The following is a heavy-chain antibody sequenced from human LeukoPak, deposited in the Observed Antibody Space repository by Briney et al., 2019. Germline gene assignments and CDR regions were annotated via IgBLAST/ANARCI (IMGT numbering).Heavy chain of an antibody. V-gene: IGHV3-21*01. CDR1: GFAFNSYT. Sequence: PGGSLRLSCEASGFAFNSYTIRWVRQAPGKGLESVAAITSRSSHIYIADSVKGRFIISRDNAKNSLFLQMSSLRVEDTAVYYCARVAQGATTETYFYYYMDVWGKGTTVTVSS. CDR3: ARVAQGATTETYFYYYMDV. D-gene: IGHD4-11*01. J-gene: IGHJ6*03. CDR2: ITSRSSHI.